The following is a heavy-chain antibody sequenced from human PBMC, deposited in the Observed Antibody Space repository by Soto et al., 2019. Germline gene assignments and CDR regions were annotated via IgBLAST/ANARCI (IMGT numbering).Heavy chain of an antibody. D-gene: IGHD2-2*01. J-gene: IGHJ1*01. V-gene: IGHV3-23*01. Sequence: EVQLLESGGGLVQPGESLRLSCAASGFTFTKLATGWVRQAPGKGLEWVSGVSGSGEDTYYADSVKGRFTTSRDISKNTLYLQMSSLRADGTAVYFCVVSDCTSIYCRRFPHWGPGTQVSV. CDR2: VSGSGEDT. CDR1: GFTFTKLA. CDR3: VVSDCTSIYCRRFPH.